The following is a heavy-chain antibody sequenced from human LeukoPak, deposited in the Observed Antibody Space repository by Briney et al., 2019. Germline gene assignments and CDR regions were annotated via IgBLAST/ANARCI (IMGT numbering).Heavy chain of an antibody. CDR1: GFTFSSCA. V-gene: IGHV3-23*01. Sequence: GGSLRLSCAASGFTFSSCAMTWVRQAPGKGLEWVASITGDGTRTYYTDSVKGRSTISRDNSKNTLYLQMNSLRADETAIYYCASRPRADMGPLDYWGQGTLVTVST. CDR2: ITGDGTRT. J-gene: IGHJ4*02. D-gene: IGHD1-14*01. CDR3: ASRPRADMGPLDY.